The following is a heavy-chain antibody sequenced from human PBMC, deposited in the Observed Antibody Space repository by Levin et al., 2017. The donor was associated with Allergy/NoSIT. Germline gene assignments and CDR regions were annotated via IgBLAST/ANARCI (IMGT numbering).Heavy chain of an antibody. CDR1: GGAINSGGHF. CDR3: ARARGEENDYDDYGPPPIKYFFDY. J-gene: IGHJ4*02. V-gene: IGHV4-31*03. D-gene: IGHD4-17*01. Sequence: RSSETLSLTCTVSGGAINSGGHFWSWIRQHPGKGLEWIGNIYYNGSTNYNPSLKSRVSMSVDTSKNQFSLKLRSVTAADTTVYYCARARGEENDYDDYGPPPIKYFFDYWGQGRLVIVSS. CDR2: IYYNGST.